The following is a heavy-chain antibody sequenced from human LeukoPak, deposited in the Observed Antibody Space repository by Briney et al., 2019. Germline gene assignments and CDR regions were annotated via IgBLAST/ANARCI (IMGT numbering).Heavy chain of an antibody. Sequence: PGGSLRLSCVASGFTFSSYEMNWVRQAPGKGLEWVSYISSSDSTRTYADSVKGRFTISRDNAKNSPYLEMNSLRAEDTAVYYCAREIVSAVAGNFDYWGQGTLVTVSS. CDR2: ISSSDSTR. D-gene: IGHD6-19*01. CDR3: AREIVSAVAGNFDY. J-gene: IGHJ4*02. V-gene: IGHV3-48*03. CDR1: GFTFSSYE.